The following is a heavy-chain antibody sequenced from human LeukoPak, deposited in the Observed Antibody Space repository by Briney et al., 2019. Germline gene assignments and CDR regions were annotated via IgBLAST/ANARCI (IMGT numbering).Heavy chain of an antibody. Sequence: GSLRLSCAASGFTFSSYWMSWVRQAPGKGLEWIASIYYAGSTYYNPSLKSRVTISVDTSKNQFSLSLSSVTAADTAVYYCARDGGNGYYFDYWGQGILVTVSS. D-gene: IGHD4-23*01. J-gene: IGHJ4*02. CDR2: IYYAGST. CDR1: GFTFSSYW. CDR3: ARDGGNGYYFDY. V-gene: IGHV4-39*07.